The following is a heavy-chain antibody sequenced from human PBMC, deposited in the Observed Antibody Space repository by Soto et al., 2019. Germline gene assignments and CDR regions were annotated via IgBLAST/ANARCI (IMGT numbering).Heavy chain of an antibody. D-gene: IGHD3-10*01. CDR3: VGRFDY. CDR1: GFSFIAYT. CDR2: ISSDSRTI. V-gene: IGHV3-48*01. Sequence: EVQVVESGGGLAQPGGSLRLSCVASGFSFIAYTMNWVRQAPGKGLEWVAYISSDSRTIRYADSVKGRFTISRDNGKNSLYLQMNSPRVEDTAVYYCVGRFDYWGQGNLVTVSS. J-gene: IGHJ4*02.